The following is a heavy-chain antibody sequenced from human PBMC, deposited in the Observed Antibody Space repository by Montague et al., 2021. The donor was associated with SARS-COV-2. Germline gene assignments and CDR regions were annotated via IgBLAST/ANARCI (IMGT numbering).Heavy chain of an antibody. J-gene: IGHJ4*02. CDR1: GFTFSSYE. D-gene: IGHD1-26*01. V-gene: IGHV3-48*03. Sequence: SLRLSCAASGFTFSSYEMNWVRQAPGKGLEWVSYIRSSGSTIYYADSVKGRFTISRDNAKNSLYLQMNSLRAEDTAVYYCAKDRSRRSGSYRFDYWGQGTLVTVSS. CDR3: AKDRSRRSGSYRFDY. CDR2: IRSSGSTI.